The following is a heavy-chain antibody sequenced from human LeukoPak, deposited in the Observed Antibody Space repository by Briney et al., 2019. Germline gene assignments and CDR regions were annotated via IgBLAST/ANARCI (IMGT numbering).Heavy chain of an antibody. CDR3: AAPRVGSGSYYKGSYYYGMDV. D-gene: IGHD3-10*01. CDR2: ISGSGGST. Sequence: SGGSLRLSCAASGFTFSSYAMSWVRKAPGKGLEWVSAISGSGGSTYYADSVKGRFTISRDNSKNTLYLQMNSLRAEDTAVYYCAAPRVGSGSYYKGSYYYGMDVWGKGTTVTVSS. V-gene: IGHV3-23*01. CDR1: GFTFSSYA. J-gene: IGHJ6*04.